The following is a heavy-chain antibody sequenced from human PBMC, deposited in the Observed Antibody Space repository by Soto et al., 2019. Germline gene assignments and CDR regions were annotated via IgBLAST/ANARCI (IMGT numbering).Heavy chain of an antibody. CDR3: ARDLPEYYDYVWGSYRPRHYYYYGMDV. CDR2: INPNSGGT. J-gene: IGHJ6*02. D-gene: IGHD3-16*02. Sequence: ASVKVSCKASGYTFTGYYMHWVRQAPGQGLEWMGWINPNSGGTNYAQKFQGRVTMTRDTSISTAYMELSRLRSDDTAVYYCARDLPEYYDYVWGSYRPRHYYYYGMDVWGQGTTVTV. CDR1: GYTFTGYY. V-gene: IGHV1-2*02.